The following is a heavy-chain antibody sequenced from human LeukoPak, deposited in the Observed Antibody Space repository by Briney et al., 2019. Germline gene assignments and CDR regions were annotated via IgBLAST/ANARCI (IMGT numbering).Heavy chain of an antibody. D-gene: IGHD3-10*01. Sequence: GGSLRLSCAASGFTFSSYGIHWVRQAPGKGLEWVAFIRYDGSHKYYADSVKGRFTISRDNSKNTLYLQMNSLRAEDTAVYYCAFLWFGELLSTFDYWGQGTLVTVSS. CDR1: GFTFSSYG. V-gene: IGHV3-30*02. CDR2: IRYDGSHK. J-gene: IGHJ4*02. CDR3: AFLWFGELLSTFDY.